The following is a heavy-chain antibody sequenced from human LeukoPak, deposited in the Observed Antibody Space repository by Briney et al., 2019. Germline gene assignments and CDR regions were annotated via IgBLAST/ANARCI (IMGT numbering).Heavy chain of an antibody. D-gene: IGHD6-13*01. J-gene: IGHJ4*02. CDR2: ISSSGSTI. Sequence: GGSLRLSCAASGFTFSDYYMSWIRQAPGKGLEWVSYISSSGSTIYYADSVKGRFTISRDNAKNPLYLQMNSLRAKDTAVYYCARDPHGYSSSWYGFDYWGQGTLVTVSS. V-gene: IGHV3-11*01. CDR1: GFTFSDYY. CDR3: ARDPHGYSSSWYGFDY.